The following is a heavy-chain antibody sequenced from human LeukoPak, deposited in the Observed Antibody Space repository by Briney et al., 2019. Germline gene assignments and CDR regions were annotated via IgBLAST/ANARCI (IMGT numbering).Heavy chain of an antibody. CDR1: GGSFSGYY. Sequence: SETLSLTCAVYGGSFSGYYWSWIRQPPGKGLEWIGEINHSGSTNYNPSLKSRVTISVDTSKNQFSLKLSSVTAADTAVYYCALGVMAAARDDYWGQGTLVTASS. V-gene: IGHV4-34*01. D-gene: IGHD6-25*01. CDR3: ALGVMAAARDDY. CDR2: INHSGST. J-gene: IGHJ4*02.